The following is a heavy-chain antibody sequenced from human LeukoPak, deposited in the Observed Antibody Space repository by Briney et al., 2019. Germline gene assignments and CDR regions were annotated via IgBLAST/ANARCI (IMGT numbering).Heavy chain of an antibody. CDR2: ISSSSSYI. Sequence: GGSLRLSCAASGFTFSSYSMNWVRQAPGKGLEWVSSISSSSSYIYYADSVKGRFTISRDNAKNSLYLQMNSLRAEGTAVYYCARGGYSSSWVPTSGAFDIWGQGTMVTVSS. J-gene: IGHJ3*02. CDR1: GFTFSSYS. V-gene: IGHV3-21*01. CDR3: ARGGYSSSWVPTSGAFDI. D-gene: IGHD6-13*01.